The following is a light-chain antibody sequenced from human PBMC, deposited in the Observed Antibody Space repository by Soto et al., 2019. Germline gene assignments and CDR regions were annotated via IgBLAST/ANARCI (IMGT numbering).Light chain of an antibody. Sequence: EIVITQSPATLSESPGERATLSCRASQSVSINLAWYQQKPGQAPRLLIYGASNRATGIPDRFSGSGSGTDFTLTITRLEPEDFAMYYCQRYDSLRTFGQGTKVDIK. CDR3: QRYDSLRT. J-gene: IGKJ1*01. V-gene: IGKV3D-15*01. CDR2: GAS. CDR1: QSVSIN.